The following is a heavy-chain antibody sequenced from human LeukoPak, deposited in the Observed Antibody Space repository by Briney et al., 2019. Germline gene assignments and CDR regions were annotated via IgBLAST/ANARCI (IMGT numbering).Heavy chain of an antibody. J-gene: IGHJ4*02. V-gene: IGHV3-53*01. D-gene: IGHD4/OR15-4a*01. CDR1: GFTVSSNY. Sequence: GSLRLSYAASGFTVSSNYMSWVRQAPGKGLEWVSVIYGGGATYYADSVKGRFTISRDTSKNIVSLQMNDLSADDTAMYYCARDSANYHFAFWGQGTLVTVSS. CDR2: IYGGGAT. CDR3: ARDSANYHFAF.